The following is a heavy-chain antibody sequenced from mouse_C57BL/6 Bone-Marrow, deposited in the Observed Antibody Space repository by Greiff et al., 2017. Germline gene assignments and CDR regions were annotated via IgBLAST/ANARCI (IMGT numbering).Heavy chain of an antibody. CDR3: AREPYGNYFYWYFDV. CDR2: INYDGSST. V-gene: IGHV5-16*01. J-gene: IGHJ1*03. CDR1: GFTFSDYY. D-gene: IGHD2-10*02. Sequence: EVKLVESEGGLVQPGSSMKLSCTASGFTFSDYYMAWVRQVPEKGLEWVANINYDGSSTYYLDSLKSRFIISRDNAKNILYLQMSSLKSEDTATYYCAREPYGNYFYWYFDVWGTGTTVTVSS.